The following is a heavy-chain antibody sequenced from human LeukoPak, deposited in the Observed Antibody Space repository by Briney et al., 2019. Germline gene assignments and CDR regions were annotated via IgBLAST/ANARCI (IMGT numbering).Heavy chain of an antibody. V-gene: IGHV1-24*01. CDR3: ATALGGSSGYSA. Sequence: ASVKVSCKVSGYTLTELSMHWVRQAPGKGLEWMGGFDPEDGETIYAQKFQGRVTMTEDTSTDTAYMELSSLRSEDMAVYYCATALGGSSGYSAWGQGTLVTVSS. D-gene: IGHD3-22*01. CDR2: FDPEDGET. CDR1: GYTLTELS. J-gene: IGHJ5*02.